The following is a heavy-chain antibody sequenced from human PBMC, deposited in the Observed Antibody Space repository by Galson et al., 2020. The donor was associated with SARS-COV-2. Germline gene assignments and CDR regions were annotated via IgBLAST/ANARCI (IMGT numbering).Heavy chain of an antibody. V-gene: IGHV3-13*01. CDR3: ARGTHSLRSTVTTYYYYYMDV. CDR2: IGTAGDT. CDR1: GFTFSSYD. J-gene: IGHJ6*03. D-gene: IGHD4-17*01. Sequence: GGSLRLSCAASGFTFSSYDMHWVRQATGKGLEWVSAIGTAGDTYYPGSVKGRFTISRENAKNSLYLQMNSLRAGDTAVYYCARGTHSLRSTVTTYYYYYMDVWGKGTTVTVSS.